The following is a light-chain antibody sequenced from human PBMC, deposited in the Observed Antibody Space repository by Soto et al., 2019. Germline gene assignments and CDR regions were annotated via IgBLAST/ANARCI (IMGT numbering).Light chain of an antibody. CDR1: QGISSA. CDR2: DAS. V-gene: IGKV1-13*02. CDR3: QQFNSYLSIT. J-gene: IGKJ5*01. Sequence: AIQLTQSPSSLSASVGDRVTITCRASQGISSALAWYQQKPGKAPKLLIYDASSLESGVPSRFSGSGSGTDFALTSSSLQPEDVATYYCQQFNSYLSITFGQGTRLEIK.